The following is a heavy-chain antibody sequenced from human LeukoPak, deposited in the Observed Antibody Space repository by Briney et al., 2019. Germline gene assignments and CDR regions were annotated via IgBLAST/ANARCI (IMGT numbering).Heavy chain of an antibody. J-gene: IGHJ4*02. CDR3: ARNEHYDSWSGYLGYFDY. CDR2: IYHSGST. V-gene: IGHV4-38-2*02. Sequence: SETLSLTCTVSGYSITSGYYCGWIRPPPGKGLEGIGSIYHSGSTHYNPPLNRRVTMSVDTSKNQVSLKLSSVTAADTAVYYCARNEHYDSWSGYLGYFDYWGQGTMVTVSS. CDR1: GYSITSGYY. D-gene: IGHD3-3*01.